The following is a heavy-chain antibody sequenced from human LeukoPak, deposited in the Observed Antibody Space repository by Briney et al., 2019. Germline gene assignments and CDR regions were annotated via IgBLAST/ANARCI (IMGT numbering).Heavy chain of an antibody. J-gene: IGHJ6*02. V-gene: IGHV4-59*08. Sequence: PSETLSLTCTVSGGSISGYYWSWIRQPPGKGLEWIGFIYYSESTNYNPSLKGRVTISADTSKNQFSLNLSSVIAADTAVYYCARHQSTFGVVSGGMDVWGQGTTVTVSS. CDR2: IYYSEST. D-gene: IGHD3-16*01. CDR3: ARHQSTFGVVSGGMDV. CDR1: GGSISGYY.